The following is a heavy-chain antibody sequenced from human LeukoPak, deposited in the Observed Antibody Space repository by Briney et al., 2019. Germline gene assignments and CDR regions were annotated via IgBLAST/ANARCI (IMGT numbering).Heavy chain of an antibody. J-gene: IGHJ5*02. CDR1: GGSISSGSYY. CDR2: IYYSGST. V-gene: IGHV4-39*07. CDR3: ARGERRIQLWLQYNWFDP. D-gene: IGHD5-18*01. Sequence: SETLSLTCTVSGGSISSGSYYWSWIRQPPGKGLEWIGSIYYSGSTYYNPSLKSRVTISVDTSKNQFSLKLSSVTAADTAVYYCARGERRIQLWLQYNWFDPWGQGTLVTVSS.